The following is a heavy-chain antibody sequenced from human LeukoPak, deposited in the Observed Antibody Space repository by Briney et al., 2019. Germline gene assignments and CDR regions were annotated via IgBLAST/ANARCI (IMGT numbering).Heavy chain of an antibody. V-gene: IGHV4-34*01. D-gene: IGHD6-13*01. CDR1: GGSFSGYY. CDR3: ARGRKQKLVYYMDV. Sequence: PSETLSLTCAVYGGSFSGYYWSWIRQPPGKGLEWIGEINHSGSTNYNPSLKSRVTISVDTSKNQFSLKLSAVTAADTAVYYCARGRKQKLVYYMDVWGKGTTVTVSS. J-gene: IGHJ6*03. CDR2: INHSGST.